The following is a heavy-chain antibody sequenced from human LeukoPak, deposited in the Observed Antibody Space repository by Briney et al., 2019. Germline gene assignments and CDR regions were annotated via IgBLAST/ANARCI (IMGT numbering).Heavy chain of an antibody. D-gene: IGHD6-6*01. CDR1: GFTFSSYS. V-gene: IGHV3-21*01. CDR3: AKTSSIAALGWFDP. Sequence: PGGSLRLSCAASGFTFSSYSMNWLRQAPGKGLEWVSSISSSSSYIYYADSVKGRFTISRDNAKNSLYLQMNSLRAEDTAVYYCAKTSSIAALGWFDPWGQGTLVTVSS. CDR2: ISSSSSYI. J-gene: IGHJ5*02.